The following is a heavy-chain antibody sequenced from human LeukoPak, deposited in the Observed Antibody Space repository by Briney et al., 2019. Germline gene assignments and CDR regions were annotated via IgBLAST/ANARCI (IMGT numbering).Heavy chain of an antibody. CDR2: ISSSGSTI. J-gene: IGHJ4*02. V-gene: IGHV3-48*03. CDR1: GFTFSSYE. D-gene: IGHD3-10*01. CDR3: ARSHFGELLLPFDY. Sequence: PGGSLRLSCAASGFTFSSYEMNWVRQAPGKGLEWVSYISSSGSTIYYADSVKGRFTISRDNAKNSLYLQMTSLRAEDTAVYYCARSHFGELLLPFDYRGQGTLVTVSS.